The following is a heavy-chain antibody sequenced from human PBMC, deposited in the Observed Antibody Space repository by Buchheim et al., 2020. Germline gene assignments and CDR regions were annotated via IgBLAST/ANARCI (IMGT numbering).Heavy chain of an antibody. V-gene: IGHV3-48*04. CDR2: ITTGSRDT. CDR3: ARDKGSSSSTRNY. CDR1: GFTFSNYD. D-gene: IGHD6-6*01. Sequence: EVHLVESGGGLVEPGGSLRLSCAASGFTFSNYDMRWVRQAPGKGLEWISYITTGSRDTYYADSVKGRFTISRDNAKNSLYLQMNSLRAEDTAVYYCARDKGSSSSTRNYWGQGTL. J-gene: IGHJ4*02.